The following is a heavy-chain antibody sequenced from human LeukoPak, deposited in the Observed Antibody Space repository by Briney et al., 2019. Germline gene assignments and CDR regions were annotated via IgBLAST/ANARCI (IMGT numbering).Heavy chain of an antibody. V-gene: IGHV3-23*01. J-gene: IGHJ4*02. CDR2: ISGSGGST. CDR1: GFTFSSYA. D-gene: IGHD3-10*01. CDR3: AKQGSFRILWFGELFSFDY. Sequence: PGGSLRLSCAASGFTFSSYAMSWVRQAPGKGLEWVSAISGSGGSTYYADSVKGRFTISRDNSKNTLYLQMNSLRAEDTAVYYCAKQGSFRILWFGELFSFDYWGQGTLVTVSS.